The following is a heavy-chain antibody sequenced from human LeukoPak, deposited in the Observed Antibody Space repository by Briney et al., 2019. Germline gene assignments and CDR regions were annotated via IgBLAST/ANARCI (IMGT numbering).Heavy chain of an antibody. CDR3: ARGHYVTLDY. CDR2: IYYSGST. J-gene: IGHJ4*02. V-gene: IGHV4-59*01. D-gene: IGHD3-10*02. CDR1: GGSISSYY. Sequence: SETLSLTCTVSGGSISSYYWSWIRQPPGKGLEWIGYIYYSGSTNYNPSLKSRVTISVDTSKNQFSLKLSSVTAADTAVYYCARGHYVTLDYWGQGTLVTVSS.